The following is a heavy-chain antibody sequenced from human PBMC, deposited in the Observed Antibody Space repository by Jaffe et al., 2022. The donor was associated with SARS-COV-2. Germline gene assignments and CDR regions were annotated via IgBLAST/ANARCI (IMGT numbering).Heavy chain of an antibody. CDR3: ARDHDYGGNNWFDP. V-gene: IGHV4-59*01. CDR2: IYYSGST. Sequence: QVQLQESGPGLVKPSETLSLTCTVSGGSISSYYWSWIRQPPGKGLEWIGYIYYSGSTNYNPSLKSRVTISVDTSKNQFSLKLSSVTAADTAVYYCARDHDYGGNNWFDPWGQGTLVTVSS. CDR1: GGSISSYY. J-gene: IGHJ5*02. D-gene: IGHD4-17*01.